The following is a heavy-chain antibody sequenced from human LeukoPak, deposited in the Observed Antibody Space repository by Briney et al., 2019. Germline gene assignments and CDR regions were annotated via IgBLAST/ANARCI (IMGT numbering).Heavy chain of an antibody. Sequence: GGSLRLSCAVSGFTFSSYWMSWVRQAPGRGLEWVANIKQDGSEKYYVDSVKGRFTISRDNTKNSLYLQMNSLRAEDTAVYYCASIVEEFGELLYDYWGQGTLVTVSS. J-gene: IGHJ4*02. V-gene: IGHV3-7*01. CDR2: IKQDGSEK. CDR1: GFTFSSYW. CDR3: ASIVEEFGELLYDY. D-gene: IGHD3-10*01.